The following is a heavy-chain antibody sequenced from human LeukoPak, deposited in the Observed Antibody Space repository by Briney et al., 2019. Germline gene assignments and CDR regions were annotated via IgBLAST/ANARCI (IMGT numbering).Heavy chain of an antibody. D-gene: IGHD3-16*01. CDR3: ARLTMTGDRGSYYFDY. V-gene: IGHV4-59*12. Sequence: SETLSLTCTVSGASISGYFWSWIRQPPGKGLEWIGYLYYSGSANYNPSLRSRVSMSVDTSKKQLSLKLSPVTAADTALYYCARLTMTGDRGSYYFDYWGQGTLVTVSS. J-gene: IGHJ4*02. CDR2: LYYSGSA. CDR1: GASISGYF.